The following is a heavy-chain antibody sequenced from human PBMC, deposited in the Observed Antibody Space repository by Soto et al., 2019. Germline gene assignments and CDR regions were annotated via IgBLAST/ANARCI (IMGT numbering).Heavy chain of an antibody. D-gene: IGHD4-4*01. Sequence: GGSLRLSCAASGFTFSSYWMHWVRQAPGKGLVWVSRINSDGSSTSYADSVKGRFTISRDNAKNTLYLQMNSLRAEDTAVYYSARGATVSYLYYYYYGMDVWGQGTTVTVSS. CDR1: GFTFSSYW. J-gene: IGHJ6*02. CDR3: ARGATVSYLYYYYYGMDV. V-gene: IGHV3-74*01. CDR2: INSDGSST.